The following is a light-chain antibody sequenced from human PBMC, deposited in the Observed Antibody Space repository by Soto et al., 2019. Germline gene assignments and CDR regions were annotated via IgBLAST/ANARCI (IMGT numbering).Light chain of an antibody. V-gene: IGLV2-8*01. J-gene: IGLJ2*01. CDR2: DVT. CDR3: SSYAGSSNVV. CDR1: SSDVGDYNS. Sequence: QSALTQPPSASGSPGQSVTISCTGTSSDVGDYNSVSWYQQHPGKAPKLMIYDVTKRPSGVPDRFSGSKSGNTASLTVSGLQAEDEADYYCSSYAGSSNVVFGGGTKVTVL.